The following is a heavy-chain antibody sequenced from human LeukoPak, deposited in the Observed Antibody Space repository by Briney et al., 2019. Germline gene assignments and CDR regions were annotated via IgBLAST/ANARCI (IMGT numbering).Heavy chain of an antibody. CDR1: GGSVSSGSYY. V-gene: IGHV4-39*01. J-gene: IGHJ2*01. CDR3: YYYDTSTYWYFDL. D-gene: IGHD3-22*01. CDR2: IYYSGST. Sequence: SETLSLTCTVSGGSVSSGSYYWGWVRQPPGKGLEWIGTIYYSGSTSYNPSLKSRVTISVDTSKNQFSLKLSSVTAADTAVYYPYYYDTSTYWYFDLWGRGTLVTVSS.